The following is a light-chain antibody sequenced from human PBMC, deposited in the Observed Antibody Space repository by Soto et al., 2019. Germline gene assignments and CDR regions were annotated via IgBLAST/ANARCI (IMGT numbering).Light chain of an antibody. CDR2: EFT. V-gene: IGLV2-8*01. CDR1: SIDVGAYNY. J-gene: IGLJ3*02. CDR3: SSFASSNTWV. Sequence: QSALTQPPSSSGSPGQSVTISCTGTSIDVGAYNYVSWYQQHAGKAPKLVIYEFTKRPSGVPDRFSGSKSANTASLTVSGLQAEDDADYYCSSFASSNTWVFGGGTKLTVL.